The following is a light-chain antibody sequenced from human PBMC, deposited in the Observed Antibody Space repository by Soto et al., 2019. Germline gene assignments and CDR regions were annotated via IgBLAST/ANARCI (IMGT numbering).Light chain of an antibody. Sequence: DNVLTQSPGTLSLSPGERATLSCRASQSVSSSYLAWYQQKPGQAPRLLIFGTSNRATGIPDRFSGSGSGTDFILTISRLEPEDFAMYYCQQYESSWTFGQGTKVDIK. V-gene: IGKV3-20*01. CDR2: GTS. CDR3: QQYESSWT. CDR1: QSVSSSY. J-gene: IGKJ1*01.